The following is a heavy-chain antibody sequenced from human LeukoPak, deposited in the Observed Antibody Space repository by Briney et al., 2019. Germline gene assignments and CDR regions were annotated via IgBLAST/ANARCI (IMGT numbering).Heavy chain of an antibody. CDR3: ARAGAYTADFDY. D-gene: IGHD2-2*02. Sequence: NTSETLSLTCTVSGGSISSYYWSWIRQPPGKGLEWIGYIYYSGSTNYNPSLKSRVTISVDTSKNQFSLKLSSVTAADTAVYYCARAGAYTADFDYWGQGTLVTVSS. V-gene: IGHV4-59*01. CDR1: GGSISSYY. J-gene: IGHJ4*02. CDR2: IYYSGST.